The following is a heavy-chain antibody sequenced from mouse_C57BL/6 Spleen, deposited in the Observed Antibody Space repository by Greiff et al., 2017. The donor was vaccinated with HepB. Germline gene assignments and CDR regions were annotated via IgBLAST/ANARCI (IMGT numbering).Heavy chain of an antibody. CDR3: ARTLITTVVATDAMDY. D-gene: IGHD1-1*01. V-gene: IGHV8-8*01. J-gene: IGHJ4*01. CDR1: GFSLSTFGMG. Sequence: QVTLKESGPGILQPSQTLSLTCSFSGFSLSTFGMGVGWIRQPSGKGLEWLAHIWWDDDKYYNPALKSRLTISKDTSKNQVFLKIANVDTADTATYYCARTLITTVVATDAMDYWGQGTSVTVSS. CDR2: IWWDDDK.